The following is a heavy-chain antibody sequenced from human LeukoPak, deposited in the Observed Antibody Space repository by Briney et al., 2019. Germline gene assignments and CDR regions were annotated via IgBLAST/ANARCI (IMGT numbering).Heavy chain of an antibody. J-gene: IGHJ4*02. D-gene: IGHD3/OR15-3a*01. V-gene: IGHV1-46*01. CDR2: INPSGGST. CDR3: AREESVVTWTGNFDY. CDR1: GYTCTSYY. Sequence: ASVKVSCKASGYTCTSYYMHWVRQAPGQGLEWMGIINPSGGSTSYAQKFQGRVTMTRDTSTSTVYMELSSLRSEDTAVYYCAREESVVTWTGNFDYWGQGTLVTVSS.